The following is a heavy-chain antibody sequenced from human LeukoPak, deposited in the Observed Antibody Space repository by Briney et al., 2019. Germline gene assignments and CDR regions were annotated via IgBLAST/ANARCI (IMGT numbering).Heavy chain of an antibody. CDR3: AREAYYPNTSGLKWFDP. Sequence: GGSLRLSCSGSGFSFDSYGMHWVRRAPGKGLEWVSSITAGSSYIEYADSVKGRFTISRDNGRHSVFLQMNSLRVEDTAIYYCAREAYYPNTSGLKWFDPWGQGTPVIVSS. CDR2: ITAGSSYI. CDR1: GFSFDSYG. V-gene: IGHV3-21*01. J-gene: IGHJ5*02. D-gene: IGHD3-22*01.